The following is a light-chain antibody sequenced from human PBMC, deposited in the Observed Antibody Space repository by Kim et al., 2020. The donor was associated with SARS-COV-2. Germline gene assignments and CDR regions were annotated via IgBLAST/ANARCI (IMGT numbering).Light chain of an antibody. J-gene: IGLJ2*01. V-gene: IGLV3-1*01. CDR2: QDS. Sequence: SYELTQPPSVSVSPGQTASITCSGDKLGDKYACWYQQKPGQSPVLVIYQDSKRPSGIPERFSGSNSGNTANLTISGTQATDEADYYCQAWDSSTEVFCGG. CDR1: KLGDKY. CDR3: QAWDSSTEV.